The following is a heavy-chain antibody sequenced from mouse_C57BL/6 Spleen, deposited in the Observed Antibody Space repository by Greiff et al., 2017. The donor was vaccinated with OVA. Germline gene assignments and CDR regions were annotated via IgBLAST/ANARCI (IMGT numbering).Heavy chain of an antibody. V-gene: IGHV1-59*01. CDR1: GYTFTSYW. Sequence: QVQLQQPGAELVRPGTSVKLSCKASGYTFTSYWMHWVKQRPGQGLEWIGVIDPSDSYTNYNQKFKGQATLTVDQSSSTADMQLISLTSEDSAVYYCASFITTVVGAMDYWGQGASVTVSS. J-gene: IGHJ4*01. CDR2: IDPSDSYT. CDR3: ASFITTVVGAMDY. D-gene: IGHD1-1*01.